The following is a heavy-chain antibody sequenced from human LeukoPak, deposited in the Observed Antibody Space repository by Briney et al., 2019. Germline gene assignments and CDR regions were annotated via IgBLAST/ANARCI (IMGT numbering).Heavy chain of an antibody. V-gene: IGHV1-69*06. CDR3: ARVHENYYYYYMDV. J-gene: IGHJ6*03. CDR1: GGTFSSYA. Sequence: ASVKVSCKASGGTFSSYAISWVRQAPGQGLEWMGGIIPIFGTANYAQKFQGRVTITADKSTSTAYMELSSLRSEDTAVYYCARVHENYYYYYMDVWGKGTTVTVSS. CDR2: IIPIFGTA.